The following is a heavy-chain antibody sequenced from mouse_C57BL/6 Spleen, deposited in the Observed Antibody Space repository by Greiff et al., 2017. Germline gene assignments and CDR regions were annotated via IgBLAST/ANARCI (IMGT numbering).Heavy chain of an antibody. CDR2: IYPGDGDT. J-gene: IGHJ2*01. CDR3: ARVWYYGSSHFDY. D-gene: IGHD1-1*01. CDR1: GYAFSSSW. V-gene: IGHV1-82*01. Sequence: QVQLQQSGPELVKPGASVKISCKASGYAFSSSWMNWVKQRPGQGLEWIGRIYPGDGDTNYNGKFKGKATLTADKPSSTAYMQLSSLTSEDSAVDFCARVWYYGSSHFDYWGQGTTLTVSS.